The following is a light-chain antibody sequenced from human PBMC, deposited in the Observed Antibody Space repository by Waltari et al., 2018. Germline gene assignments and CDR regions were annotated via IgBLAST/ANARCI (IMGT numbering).Light chain of an antibody. CDR1: QSVLYSSNNKNY. V-gene: IGKV4-1*01. Sequence: DIVMTQSPDSLAVSLGERATINCKSSQSVLYSSNNKNYFAWYKQKPGQPPKLLIYRASTREYGVPDRFSGSGSGTDFTLTISSLQAEDVAVYYCQQYYSTPYTFGQGTKLEIK. CDR2: RAS. J-gene: IGKJ2*01. CDR3: QQYYSTPYT.